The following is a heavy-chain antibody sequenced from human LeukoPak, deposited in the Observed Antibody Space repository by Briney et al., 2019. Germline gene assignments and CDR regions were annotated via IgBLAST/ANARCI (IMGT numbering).Heavy chain of an antibody. J-gene: IGHJ4*02. CDR1: AFTVSNYW. CDR3: VRMGSGWDFDY. D-gene: IGHD6-19*01. Sequence: GGSLRLSCAASAFTVSNYWMHWVRQAPGKGLVWVSRIYSDVSSTSYADAVKGRFTISRDNAKNTLYLQMNSLRAEDTAVYYCVRMGSGWDFDYWGQGSLVTVSS. CDR2: IYSDVSST. V-gene: IGHV3-74*01.